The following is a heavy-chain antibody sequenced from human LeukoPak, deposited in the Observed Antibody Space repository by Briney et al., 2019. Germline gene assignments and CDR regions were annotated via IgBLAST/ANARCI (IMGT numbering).Heavy chain of an antibody. CDR2: IYHSGST. V-gene: IGHV4-4*02. CDR3: ARGSRYCGGDCYSPWRGQGS. CDR1: GGSISSSNW. D-gene: IGHD2-21*02. J-gene: IGHJ5*02. Sequence: SGTLSLTCAVSGGSISSSNWWSWVRQPPGKGLGWIGGIYHSGSTNYNPSLKSRVTISVDKSKNQFSLKLSSVTAADTAVHYCARGSRYCGGDCYSPWRGQGSWGQGTLVTVSS.